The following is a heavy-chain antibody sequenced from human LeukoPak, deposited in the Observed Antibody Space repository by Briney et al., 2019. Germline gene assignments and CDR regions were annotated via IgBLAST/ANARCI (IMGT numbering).Heavy chain of an antibody. CDR3: ARDGPRSVSSSSYFDY. V-gene: IGHV3-48*03. D-gene: IGHD6-13*01. Sequence: GALRLSCAASGFTFSSYEMNWVRQAPGKGLEWVSYISSSGSTKYYADSVKGRFTISRDNAKNSLYLQMNSLRAEDTALYYCARDGPRSVSSSSYFDYWGQGTLVTVSS. J-gene: IGHJ4*02. CDR1: GFTFSSYE. CDR2: ISSSGSTK.